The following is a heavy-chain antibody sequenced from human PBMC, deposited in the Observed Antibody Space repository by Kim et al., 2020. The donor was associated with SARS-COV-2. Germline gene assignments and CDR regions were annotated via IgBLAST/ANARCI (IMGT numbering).Heavy chain of an antibody. CDR1: GGSISSSNW. CDR2: IYHSGST. V-gene: IGHV4-4*02. J-gene: IGHJ6*02. Sequence: SETLSLTCAVPGGSISSSNWWSWVRQPPGKGLEWIGEIYHSGSTNYNPSLKSRVTISVDKSKNQFSLKLSSVTAADTAVYYCATYSSSGEYYGMDVWGQGTTVTVSS. D-gene: IGHD3-10*01. CDR3: ATYSSSGEYYGMDV.